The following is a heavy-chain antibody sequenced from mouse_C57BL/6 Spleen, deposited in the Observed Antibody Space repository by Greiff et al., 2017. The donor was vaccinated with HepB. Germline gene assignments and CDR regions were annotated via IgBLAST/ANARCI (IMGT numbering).Heavy chain of an antibody. V-gene: IGHV1-76*01. CDR3: AREESYYYGSSYGYYAMDY. J-gene: IGHJ4*01. CDR1: GYTFTDYY. CDR2: IYPGSGNT. Sequence: QVQLQQSGAELVRPGASVKLSCKASGYTFTDYYINWVKQRPGQGLEWIARIYPGSGNTYYNEKFKGKATLTAEKSSSTAYMQLSSLTSEDSAVYFCAREESYYYGSSYGYYAMDYWGQGTSVTVSS. D-gene: IGHD1-1*01.